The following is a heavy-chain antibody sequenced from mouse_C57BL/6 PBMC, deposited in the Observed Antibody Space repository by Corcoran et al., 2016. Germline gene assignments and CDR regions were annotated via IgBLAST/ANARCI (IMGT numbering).Heavy chain of an antibody. J-gene: IGHJ2*01. CDR1: GYTFTTYG. V-gene: IGHV9-3*01. CDR2: INTYSGVP. D-gene: IGHD2-5*01. Sequence: QIQLVQSGPELKKPGETVKISCKASGYTFTTYGMSWVKQAPGKGLKWMGWINTYSGVPTYADDFKGRFAFSLETSASTAYLQINNLKNEDTATYVCARRSNSSSFDYWGQGTTLTVSS. CDR3: ARRSNSSSFDY.